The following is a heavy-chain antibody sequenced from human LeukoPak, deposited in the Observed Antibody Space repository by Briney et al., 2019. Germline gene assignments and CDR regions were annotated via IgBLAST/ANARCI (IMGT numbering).Heavy chain of an antibody. CDR2: ISPYDGNT. CDR1: GYTFTRYG. Sequence: ASVKVSCKDSGYTFTRYGLCWVRQAPGKGLEWVGWISPYDGNTNYAQNLQGRVTMTTDTSTSTAYTELRSLRPDDTAFYYCSSGGGAQQLEGHWGQGTLVTVSS. V-gene: IGHV1-18*01. CDR3: SSGGGAQQLEGH. D-gene: IGHD6-13*01. J-gene: IGHJ4*02.